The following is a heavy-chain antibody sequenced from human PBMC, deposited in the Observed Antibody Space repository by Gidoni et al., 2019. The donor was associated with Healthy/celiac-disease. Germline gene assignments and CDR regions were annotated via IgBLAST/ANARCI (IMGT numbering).Heavy chain of an antibody. D-gene: IGHD6-6*01. CDR3: ARTHSSSSTRFDY. CDR1: GSTVSSNY. J-gene: IGHJ4*02. Sequence: EVQLVESGGGLVQPGGSLRLSCAASGSTVSSNYMSWVRQAPGKGLEWVSVIYSGGSTYYADSVKGRFTISRDNSKNTLYLQMNSLRAEDTAVYYCARTHSSSSTRFDYWGQGTLVTVSS. V-gene: IGHV3-66*01. CDR2: IYSGGST.